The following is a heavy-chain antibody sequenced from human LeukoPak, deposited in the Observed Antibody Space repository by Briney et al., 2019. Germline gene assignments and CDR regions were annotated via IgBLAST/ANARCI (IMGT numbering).Heavy chain of an antibody. V-gene: IGHV4-61*02. D-gene: IGHD7-27*01. CDR2: IYTSGST. CDR3: ARDSPLTGDHDY. J-gene: IGHJ4*02. Sequence: PSETLSLTCTVSGGSISSGSYYWSWIRQPAGKGLEWIGRIYTSGSTNYNPSLKSRVTMSVDTSKNQFSLKLSSVTAADTAVYYCARDSPLTGDHDYWGQGTLVTVSS. CDR1: GGSISSGSYY.